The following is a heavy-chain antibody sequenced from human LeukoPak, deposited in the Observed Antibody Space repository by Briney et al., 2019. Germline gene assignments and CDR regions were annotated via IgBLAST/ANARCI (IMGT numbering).Heavy chain of an antibody. J-gene: IGHJ5*02. Sequence: GASVKVSCKASGYSYSRYGISWVRQAAGPGLKWMGWISTDSGATKHAEKFQGRVNVTTHTSTTTSTLELRSLRSDDTAMYYCARDYGDFYNWYDPWGQGTLVIVSS. CDR3: ARDYGDFYNWYDP. CDR1: GYSYSRYG. V-gene: IGHV1-18*01. CDR2: ISTDSGAT. D-gene: IGHD4-17*01.